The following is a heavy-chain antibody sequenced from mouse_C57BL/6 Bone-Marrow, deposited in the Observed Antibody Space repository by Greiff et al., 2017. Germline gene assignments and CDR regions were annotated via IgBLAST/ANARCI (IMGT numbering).Heavy chain of an antibody. V-gene: IGHV14-4*01. CDR1: GFYIKDDY. Sequence: VQLKASGAELVRPGASVKLSCTASGFYIKDDYMHWVKQRPEQGLEWIGWIDPENGDTEYASKFQDKATIPVDTSSNTAYLQHSTLTSEETAVYYCTRFAYWGQGTLVTVSA. CDR2: IDPENGDT. J-gene: IGHJ3*01. CDR3: TRFAY.